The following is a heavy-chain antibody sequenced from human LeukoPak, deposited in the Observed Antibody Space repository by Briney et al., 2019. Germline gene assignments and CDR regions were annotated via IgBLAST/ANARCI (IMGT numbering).Heavy chain of an antibody. CDR2: IRYDGSNK. D-gene: IGHD3-22*01. Sequence: GGSLRLSCAASGFTFSSYGMHWVRQAPGKGLEWVAFIRYDGSNKYYADSVKGRFTISRDNSKNTLYLQMNSLRAEDTAVYYCAKVWGDSSGYYDWFDFWGQGTLVTVSS. CDR1: GFTFSSYG. V-gene: IGHV3-30*02. J-gene: IGHJ4*02. CDR3: AKVWGDSSGYYDWFDF.